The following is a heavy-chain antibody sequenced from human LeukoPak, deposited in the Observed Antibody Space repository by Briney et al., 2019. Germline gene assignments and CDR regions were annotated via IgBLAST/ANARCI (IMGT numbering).Heavy chain of an antibody. V-gene: IGHV4-34*01. CDR3: SRESGAFCPFGY. D-gene: IGHD1-26*01. J-gene: IGHJ4*02. Sequence: AETLSLTCAAYGVSFSSYYWSWIRQPPGQGLEWIGEISLTGEANYNPSLNGRVTMSLIGSRTQLSLTLTSVTAADTAIYYCSRESGAFCPFGYWGQGTLVIVPP. CDR2: ISLTGEA. CDR1: GVSFSSYY.